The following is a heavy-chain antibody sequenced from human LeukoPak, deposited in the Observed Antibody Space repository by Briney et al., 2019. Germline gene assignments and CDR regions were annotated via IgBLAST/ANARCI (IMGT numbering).Heavy chain of an antibody. CDR2: ISPSGDTT. Sequence: GASVKVSCKASGFTFTTYYIHWARQAPGQGLEWVGVISPSGDTTTYAQKFQGRVTTTRDTSTSTVYMELSSLRSEDTAVYYCARVAVALDCWGQGTLVTVSS. CDR1: GFTFTTYY. CDR3: ARVAVALDC. V-gene: IGHV1-46*01. J-gene: IGHJ4*02. D-gene: IGHD6-19*01.